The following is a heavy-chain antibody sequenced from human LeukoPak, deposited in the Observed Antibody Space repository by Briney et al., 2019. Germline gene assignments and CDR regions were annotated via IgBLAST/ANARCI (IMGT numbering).Heavy chain of an antibody. D-gene: IGHD2-2*02. J-gene: IGHJ6*03. CDR1: GGSISSGDYY. CDR3: ARSFGTTCYNCYYYYYYMDV. Sequence: PSETLSITCTVSGGSISSGDYYWSWIRQPPGKGLEWIGYIYYSGNTYYNPSLNSRVTISVDTSNNQFSLKLSSVAAADTAVYYCARSFGTTCYNCYYYYYYMDVWGKGTTVTVSS. V-gene: IGHV4-30-4*08. CDR2: IYYSGNT.